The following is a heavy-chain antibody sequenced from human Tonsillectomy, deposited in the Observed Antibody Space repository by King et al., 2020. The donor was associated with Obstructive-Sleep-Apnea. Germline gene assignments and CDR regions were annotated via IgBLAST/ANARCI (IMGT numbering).Heavy chain of an antibody. CDR3: ARNNQGDFIPHQ. Sequence: VQLVQSGPEVKKPGASVKVSCKASGYTFTTYGISWVRQAPGQGLEWMGWISAYIGNTNYAQTLQGRVTMTRDTFTSTAYMELTSLRSDDTAVYYWARNNQGDFIPHQWGQGTLVTVSS. D-gene: IGHD2-21*01. V-gene: IGHV1-18*04. CDR1: GYTFTTYG. CDR2: ISAYIGNT. J-gene: IGHJ4*02.